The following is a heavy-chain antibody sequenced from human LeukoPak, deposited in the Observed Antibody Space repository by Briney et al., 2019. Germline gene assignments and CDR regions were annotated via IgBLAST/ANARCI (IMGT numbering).Heavy chain of an antibody. Sequence: ASVKVSCKASGCTFTSYGISWVRQAPGQGLEWMGWINPNSGGTNYAQKFQGWVTMTRDTSISTAYMELSRLRSDDTAVYYCARVLREDTPFDYWGQGTLVTVSS. CDR2: INPNSGGT. D-gene: IGHD3-10*01. CDR1: GCTFTSYG. V-gene: IGHV1-2*04. CDR3: ARVLREDTPFDY. J-gene: IGHJ4*02.